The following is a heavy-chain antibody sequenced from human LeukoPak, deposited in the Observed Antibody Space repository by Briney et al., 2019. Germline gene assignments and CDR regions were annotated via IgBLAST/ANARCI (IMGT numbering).Heavy chain of an antibody. V-gene: IGHV3-7*01. CDR1: GFTFSSYW. D-gene: IGHD3-3*01. J-gene: IGHJ4*02. Sequence: ETLSLSCAASGFTFSSYWMSWVRQAPGKGLEWVANIKQDGSEKYYVDSVKGRFTISRDNAKNSLYLQMNSLRAEDTAVYYCARDIELYYDFWSGYSNYFDYWGQGTLVTVSS. CDR2: IKQDGSEK. CDR3: ARDIELYYDFWSGYSNYFDY.